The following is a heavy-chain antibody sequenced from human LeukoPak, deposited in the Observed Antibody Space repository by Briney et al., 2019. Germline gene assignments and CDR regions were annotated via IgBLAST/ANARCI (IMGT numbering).Heavy chain of an antibody. J-gene: IGHJ6*02. V-gene: IGHV1-46*01. CDR2: INPSGGST. CDR3: ARVYGSGRGYYYGMDV. D-gene: IGHD3-10*01. CDR1: GYTFTSYY. Sequence: ASVKVSCKASGYTFTSYYMHWVRQAPGQGLEWMGIINPSGGSTSYAQKFQGRVTMTRDTFTSTVYMELSSLRSEDTAVYYCARVYGSGRGYYYGMDVWGQGTTVTVSS.